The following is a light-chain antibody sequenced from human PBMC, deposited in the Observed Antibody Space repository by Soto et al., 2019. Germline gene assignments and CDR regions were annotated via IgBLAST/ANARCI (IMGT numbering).Light chain of an antibody. CDR1: SSDAGVYNY. CDR3: SSYTSSSTLV. J-gene: IGLJ1*01. CDR2: EVS. V-gene: IGLV2-14*01. Sequence: QSALTQPASVSGSPGQSITISCTGTSSDAGVYNYVSWYQQHPGKAPKLMIYEVSNRPSGVSDRFSGSKSGNTASLTISGLQAEDEADYYCSSYTSSSTLVFGTGTKLTVL.